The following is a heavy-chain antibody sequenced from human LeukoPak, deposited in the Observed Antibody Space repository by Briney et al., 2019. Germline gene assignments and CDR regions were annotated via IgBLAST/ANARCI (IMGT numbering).Heavy chain of an antibody. V-gene: IGHV3-74*01. J-gene: IGHJ5*01. CDR1: GFTFRNYW. D-gene: IGHD1-26*01. CDR2: IKGDGTHT. CDR3: VRDWDHFDFDS. Sequence: GGSLRLSCAASGFTFRNYWMHWVRQAPGKGPVWVSRIKGDGTHTIYADSVKGRFSISRDNAKSTLYLQMRSLRADDTAVYYCVRDWDHFDFDSWGQGTLVTVSS.